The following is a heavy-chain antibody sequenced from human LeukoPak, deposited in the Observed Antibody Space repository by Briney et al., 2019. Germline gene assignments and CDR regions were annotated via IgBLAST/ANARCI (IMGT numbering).Heavy chain of an antibody. V-gene: IGHV4-30-4*08. D-gene: IGHD1-26*01. Sequence: SQTLSLTCAVSGGSISSGSYSWSWIRQPPGKGLEWIGYIYYSGSTYYNPSLKSRVTISVDTSKNQFSLKLSSVTAADTAVYYCARVELLEDYYFDYWGQGTLVTVSS. CDR1: GGSISSGSYS. CDR3: ARVELLEDYYFDY. J-gene: IGHJ4*02. CDR2: IYYSGST.